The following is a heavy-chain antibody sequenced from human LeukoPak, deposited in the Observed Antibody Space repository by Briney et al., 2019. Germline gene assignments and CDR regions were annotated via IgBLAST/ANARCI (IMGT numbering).Heavy chain of an antibody. CDR3: ATGSGTLYFDY. J-gene: IGHJ4*02. Sequence: SGRSLRLSCAASGFTFSIYGIHWVRQAPGKGLEWVAVISYDGSKQHYAHSVKGRFTISRDNSKNTLYLQMNSLRVEDTAVYYCATGSGTLYFDYWGQGTLVTVSS. V-gene: IGHV3-30*03. CDR1: GFTFSIYG. D-gene: IGHD1-7*01. CDR2: ISYDGSKQ.